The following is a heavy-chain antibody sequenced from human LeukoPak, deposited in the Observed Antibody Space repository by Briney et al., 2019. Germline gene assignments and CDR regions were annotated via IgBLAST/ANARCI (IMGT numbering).Heavy chain of an antibody. D-gene: IGHD1-26*01. CDR1: GYTFTSYA. CDR2: INAGNGNT. Sequence: ASVKVSCKASGYTFTSYAMHWVRQAPGQRLEWMGWINAGNGNTKYSQEFQGRVTITRDTSASTAYMELSSLRPEDMAVYYCARGVGATTYFDYWGQGTLVTVSS. V-gene: IGHV1-3*03. CDR3: ARGVGATTYFDY. J-gene: IGHJ4*02.